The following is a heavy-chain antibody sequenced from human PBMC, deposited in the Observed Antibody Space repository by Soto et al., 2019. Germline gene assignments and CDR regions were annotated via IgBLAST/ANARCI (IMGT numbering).Heavy chain of an antibody. CDR3: AREVGAQLGDFYYYYGMDV. V-gene: IGHV3-33*01. CDR2: IWYDGSNK. Sequence: GGSLRLSCAASGFTFSSYGMHWVRQAPGKGLEWVAVIWYDGSNKYYADSVKGRFTISRDNSKNTLYLQMNSLRAEDTAVYYCAREVGAQLGDFYYYYGMDVWGQGTTVTVSS. D-gene: IGHD1-26*01. J-gene: IGHJ6*02. CDR1: GFTFSSYG.